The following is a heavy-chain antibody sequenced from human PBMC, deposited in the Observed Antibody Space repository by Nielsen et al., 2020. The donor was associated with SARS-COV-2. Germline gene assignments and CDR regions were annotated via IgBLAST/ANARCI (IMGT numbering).Heavy chain of an antibody. CDR1: GFTVSSNY. D-gene: IGHD3-10*01. CDR3: ARDRITTRY. CDR2: IYSGGST. Sequence: GESLKISCAASGFTVSSNYMSWVRQAPGKGLEWVSVIYSGGSTYYADSVKGRFTISRDNSKNTLYLQMNSLRAEDTAVYYCARDRITTRYWGQGTLVTVSS. J-gene: IGHJ4*02. V-gene: IGHV3-53*01.